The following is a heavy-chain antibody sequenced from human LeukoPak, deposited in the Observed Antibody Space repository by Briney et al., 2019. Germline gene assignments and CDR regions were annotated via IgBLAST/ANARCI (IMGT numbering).Heavy chain of an antibody. V-gene: IGHV1-2*02. J-gene: IGHJ6*02. D-gene: IGHD2-2*01. CDR2: INPNSGGT. CDR3: ARALWGQYCSSTSCYGGEYYYYGMDV. Sequence: ASVKVSCKASGYTFTGYYMHWVRQAPGQGLEWMGWINPNSGGTNHAQKFQGRVTMTRDTSISTAYMELSRLRSDDTAVYYCARALWGQYCSSTSCYGGEYYYYGMDVWGQGTTVTVSS. CDR1: GYTFTGYY.